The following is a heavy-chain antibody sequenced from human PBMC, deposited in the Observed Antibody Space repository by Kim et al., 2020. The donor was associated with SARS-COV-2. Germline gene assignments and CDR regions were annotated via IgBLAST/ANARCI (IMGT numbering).Heavy chain of an antibody. Sequence: VKGRFTITRDNSKNTMYQQMNNLRAADTAVYYCAKERRKYCSGGSCHLEYWGQGTLVTVSS. CDR3: AKERRKYCSGGSCHLEY. D-gene: IGHD2-15*01. J-gene: IGHJ4*02. V-gene: IGHV3-33*06.